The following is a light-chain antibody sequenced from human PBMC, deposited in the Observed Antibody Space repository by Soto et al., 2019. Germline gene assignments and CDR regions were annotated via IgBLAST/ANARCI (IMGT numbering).Light chain of an antibody. CDR1: QSISSN. J-gene: IGKJ3*01. CDR3: QQYNNWPFT. CDR2: GAS. V-gene: IGKV3-15*01. Sequence: EIVMTQSPATLSVSPGERATLSCRASQSISSNLAWYQQKPGQGPRLLISGASTRATGISARFSGSGSGTEFNLTISSLQSEDFAVYYCQQYNNWPFTFGPGTKVDIK.